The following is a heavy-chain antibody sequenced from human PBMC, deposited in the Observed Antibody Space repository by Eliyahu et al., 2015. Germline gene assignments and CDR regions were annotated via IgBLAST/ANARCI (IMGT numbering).Heavy chain of an antibody. CDR1: GTTSGGSG. J-gene: IGHJ4*02. CDR3: AKDKGLRSFDY. CDR2: KSYDGTET. Sequence: QVQLVESGGGVVQPGTSLRLSCAASGTTSGGSGMHWVRQAPGKGLEWVAFKSYDGTETYYADSVKGRFTISRDNSKNAVFLQMNSLRAEDTAIYYCAKDKGLRSFDYWGQGALVTVSS. V-gene: IGHV3-33*03.